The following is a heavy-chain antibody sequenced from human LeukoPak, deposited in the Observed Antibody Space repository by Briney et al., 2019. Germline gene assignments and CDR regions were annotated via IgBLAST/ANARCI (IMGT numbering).Heavy chain of an antibody. Sequence: ASVKVSCKASGYTFTSYGISWVRQAPGQGLEWMGIINPSGGSTSYAQKFQGRVTMTRDMSTSTVYMELSSLRSEDTAVYYCARTKTLCSSTSCYDPYWYFDLWGRGTLVTVPS. CDR2: INPSGGST. D-gene: IGHD2-2*01. CDR3: ARTKTLCSSTSCYDPYWYFDL. V-gene: IGHV1-46*01. J-gene: IGHJ2*01. CDR1: GYTFTSYG.